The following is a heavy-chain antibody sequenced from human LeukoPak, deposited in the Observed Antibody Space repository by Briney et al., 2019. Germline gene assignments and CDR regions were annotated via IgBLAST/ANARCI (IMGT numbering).Heavy chain of an antibody. CDR1: GFTFSNAS. CDR2: IKSKTDGGPT. Sequence: GGALRLSCAASGFTFSNASISWVRQAPGKGLEWVGRIKSKTDGGPTDYAAPVKGRFTISRDDSKNTLYLQMNSLKTEDTAVYYCTTGNTGWGQGTLVTVSS. J-gene: IGHJ4*02. CDR3: TTGNTG. D-gene: IGHD1-14*01. V-gene: IGHV3-15*01.